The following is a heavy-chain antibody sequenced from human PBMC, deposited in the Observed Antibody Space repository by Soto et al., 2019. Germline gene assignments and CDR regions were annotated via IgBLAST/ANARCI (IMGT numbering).Heavy chain of an antibody. D-gene: IGHD3-22*01. J-gene: IGHJ4*02. CDR1: GFTVSSNY. CDR2: IYSGGST. Sequence: GSLRLSCAASGFTVSSNYMSWVRQAPGKGLEWVSVIYSGGSTYYADSVKGRFTISRDNSKNTLYLQMNSLRAEDTAVYYCASETYYYDSSGYYQTDYWGQGTLSPSPQ. V-gene: IGHV3-53*01. CDR3: ASETYYYDSSGYYQTDY.